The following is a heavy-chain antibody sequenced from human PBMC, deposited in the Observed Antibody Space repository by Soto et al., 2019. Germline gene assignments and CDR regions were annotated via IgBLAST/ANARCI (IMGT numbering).Heavy chain of an antibody. D-gene: IGHD3-10*01. CDR2: ISGSGSST. CDR3: ATRSGGGGAFDF. Sequence: PGGSLRLSCAASGFTFTGYAMSWVRQAPGKGLEWVSGISGSGSSTDYADSVKGRFIISRDSSNNTVYLQMNSLTAEDTAMYYCATRSGGGGAFDFWGQGTMVTVS. CDR1: GFTFTGYA. J-gene: IGHJ3*01. V-gene: IGHV3-23*01.